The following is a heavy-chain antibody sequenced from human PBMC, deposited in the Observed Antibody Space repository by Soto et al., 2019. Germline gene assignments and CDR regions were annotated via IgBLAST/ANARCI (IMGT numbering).Heavy chain of an antibody. CDR1: VFTFTSVG. Sequence: LRPSCAVSVFTFTSVGMPWVRQAPGKGLECVAVISYDGSNKYYADTVKGRFTISRDNSKNTLYMQMNSLRAEDTAVYYCARDRSPPDYYFDYWGRGILVTVSS. J-gene: IGHJ4*02. CDR3: ARDRSPPDYYFDY. CDR2: ISYDGSNK. D-gene: IGHD1-26*01. V-gene: IGHV3-30*03.